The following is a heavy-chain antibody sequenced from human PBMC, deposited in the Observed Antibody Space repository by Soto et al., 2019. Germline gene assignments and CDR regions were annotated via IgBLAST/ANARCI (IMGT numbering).Heavy chain of an antibody. CDR1: GGSISSYY. D-gene: IGHD5-12*01. J-gene: IGHJ4*02. V-gene: IGHV4-34*01. CDR2: INHSGSA. Sequence: PSETLSLTCTVSGGSISSYYWSWIRQTPGKGLQWIGQINHSGSANYNPSLKSRVTISVDTSKNQFSLKLSSVTAADTAVYYCARSHIVPRLFMYPYDYWGQGTLVTVSS. CDR3: ARSHIVPRLFMYPYDY.